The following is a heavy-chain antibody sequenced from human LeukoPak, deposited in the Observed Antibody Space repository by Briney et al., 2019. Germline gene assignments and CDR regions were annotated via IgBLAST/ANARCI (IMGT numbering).Heavy chain of an antibody. Sequence: AGGSLRLSCAASGFTVSSNYMSWVRQAPGKGLEWVSVIYSGGSTYYADSVKGRFTISRDNAKSSLYLQMNSLRAEDTAVYYCARDPYSGSYGADYYYYMDVWGKGTTVTISS. CDR2: IYSGGST. D-gene: IGHD1-26*01. V-gene: IGHV3-53*01. CDR1: GFTVSSNY. J-gene: IGHJ6*03. CDR3: ARDPYSGSYGADYYYYMDV.